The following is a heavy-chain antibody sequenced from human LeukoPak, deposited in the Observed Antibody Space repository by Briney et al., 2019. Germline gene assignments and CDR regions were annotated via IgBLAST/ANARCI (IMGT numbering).Heavy chain of an antibody. D-gene: IGHD4-11*01. CDR2: IIPIFGTA. J-gene: IGHJ6*03. CDR1: GGTFSSYA. CDR3: ARGDYSNYLGLAYYYYMDV. V-gene: IGHV1-69*05. Sequence: GASVKVSCKASGGTFSSYAISWVRQAPGQGLEWMGGIIPIFGTANYAQKFQGRVTITTDESTSTAYMELSSLRSEDTAVYYCARGDYSNYLGLAYYYYMDVWGKGTTVTVSS.